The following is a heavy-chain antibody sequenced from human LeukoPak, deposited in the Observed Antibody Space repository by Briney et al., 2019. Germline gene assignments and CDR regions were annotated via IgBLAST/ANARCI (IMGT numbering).Heavy chain of an antibody. CDR2: LSYGGTNK. Sequence: GGSLRLSCAASGFTFSSYGMHWVRQPPGKGLEWVAVLSYGGTNKYYADSVKGRFTISRDNSKNTMFLQMNSLRAEDTAVYHCARDRSGYANDAFDFWGQGTMVTVSS. J-gene: IGHJ3*01. CDR3: ARDRSGYANDAFDF. D-gene: IGHD3-3*01. V-gene: IGHV3-30*19. CDR1: GFTFSSYG.